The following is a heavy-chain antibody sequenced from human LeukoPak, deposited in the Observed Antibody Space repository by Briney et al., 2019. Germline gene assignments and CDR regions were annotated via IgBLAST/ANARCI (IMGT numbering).Heavy chain of an antibody. CDR3: ARHRNSILAKNRASYLSYYMAV. CDR1: GYDFVTYW. J-gene: IGHJ6*03. Sequence: GESLKISCKGSGYDFVTYWIGGVRQMPGKGLEWMGVIYPGDSDTRYSPSFQGQFNISADKPVTTAYLHWSSLKASDTAIYFCARHRNSILAKNRASYLSYYMAVWGEGTTVTVSS. CDR2: IYPGDSDT. V-gene: IGHV5-51*01. D-gene: IGHD3-9*01.